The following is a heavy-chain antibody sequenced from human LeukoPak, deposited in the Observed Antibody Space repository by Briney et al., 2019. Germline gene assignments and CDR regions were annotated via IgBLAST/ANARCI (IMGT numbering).Heavy chain of an antibody. V-gene: IGHV4-39*01. D-gene: IGHD3-10*01. J-gene: IGHJ4*02. CDR2: IYYSGST. CDR1: GGSISSSSHY. Sequence: SETLSLTCTVSGGSISSSSHYWGWIRRHPGKGLEWIGSIYYSGSTYYNPPLKSRVTISVDTSKNQFSLKLSAVTAADTAVYYCARRSVTMVRGVMPTFDYWGQGTLVTVSS. CDR3: ARRSVTMVRGVMPTFDY.